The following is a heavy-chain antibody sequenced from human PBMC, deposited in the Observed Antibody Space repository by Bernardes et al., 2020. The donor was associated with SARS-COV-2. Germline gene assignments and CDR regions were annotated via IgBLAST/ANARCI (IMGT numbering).Heavy chain of an antibody. CDR2: IDSDDDK. J-gene: IGHJ6*02. D-gene: IGHD2-8*01. CDR3: AQCTTFAQDPTEYGMDV. V-gene: IGHV2-70*01. CDR1: SFSLSSSKMC. Sequence: SGHTLSKPTQTLTLTCPFPSFSLSSSKMCVSWIRQPPGKPLEWRALIDSDDDKYYNTSLKTRLIISKDTSKNQVVLTMTNMDPVDTAMYYCAQCTTFAQDPTEYGMDVWGQGTTVAVSS.